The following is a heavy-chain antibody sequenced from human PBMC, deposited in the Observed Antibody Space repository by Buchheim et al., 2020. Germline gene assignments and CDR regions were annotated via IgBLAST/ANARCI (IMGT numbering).Heavy chain of an antibody. D-gene: IGHD3-22*01. J-gene: IGHJ3*02. CDR2: IYNSGST. Sequence: QVQLQESGPGLVKPSQTLSLTCTVSGGSISSGGYYWTWIRQPPGKGLEWIGYIYNSGSTIYNPSLRSRVTISVETSKNQFSLKLSSVTAADTAVYYCARQPDDSSRNYLNAFDIWGQGT. V-gene: IGHV4-61*02. CDR3: ARQPDDSSRNYLNAFDI. CDR1: GGSISSGGYY.